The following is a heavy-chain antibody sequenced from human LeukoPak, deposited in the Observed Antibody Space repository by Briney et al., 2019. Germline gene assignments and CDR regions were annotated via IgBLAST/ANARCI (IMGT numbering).Heavy chain of an antibody. Sequence: PRGSQRLSCSASRFTFSSSLMFWVRQAPGKGPEYVAAISANGGSTYHADTVYGRFTISRDNSKNTLYLQMSSLRAEDTAVYYCVKDNGQGGFDYWGRGTLVTVSS. D-gene: IGHD3-16*01. CDR3: VKDNGQGGFDY. J-gene: IGHJ4*02. CDR1: RFTFSSSL. V-gene: IGHV3-64D*09. CDR2: ISANGGST.